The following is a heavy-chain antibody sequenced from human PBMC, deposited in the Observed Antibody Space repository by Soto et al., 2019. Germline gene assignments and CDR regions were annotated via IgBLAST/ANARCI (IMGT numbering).Heavy chain of an antibody. CDR1: GFTVSGNY. CDR2: IYSTNNT. CDR3: ARASIVSTMGGWLAP. D-gene: IGHD5-12*01. J-gene: IGHJ5*02. Sequence: EVQLVESGGGLVQAGGSLRLSCAASGFTVSGNYMAWVRQAPGKGLEWVSIIYSTNNTYYADFVKGRFTMSRDNSTNTMWLQMNSLSAEDTAVYYCARASIVSTMGGWLAPWGQGARVIVSS. V-gene: IGHV3-66*01.